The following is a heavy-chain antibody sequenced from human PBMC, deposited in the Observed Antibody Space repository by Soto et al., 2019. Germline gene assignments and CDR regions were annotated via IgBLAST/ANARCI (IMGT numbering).Heavy chain of an antibody. D-gene: IGHD3-3*01. J-gene: IGHJ4*02. V-gene: IGHV3-30*18. CDR2: ISYDGSNK. CDR3: AKDLYTIFGVVIIPAIDY. Sequence: GSLRLSCAASGFTFSSYGMHWVRQAPGKGLEWVAVISYDGSNKYYADSVKGRFTISRDNSKNTLYLQMNSLRAEDTAVYYCAKDLYTIFGVVIIPAIDYWGQGTLVTVSS. CDR1: GFTFSSYG.